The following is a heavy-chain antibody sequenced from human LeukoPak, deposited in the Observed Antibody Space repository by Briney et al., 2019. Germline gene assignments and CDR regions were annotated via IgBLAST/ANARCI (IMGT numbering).Heavy chain of an antibody. CDR1: GFTFSSYA. V-gene: IGHV3-23*01. CDR3: AKLGGHPLHNYYVGV. J-gene: IGHJ6*03. D-gene: IGHD3-16*01. Sequence: GGSLRLSCAASGFTFSSYAMSWFRQAPGKGLEWVSGILDSGYSTYYANSVKGRFTISRDNSNNTLYLQMNSLRAEDTAVYYCAKLGGHPLHNYYVGVWGKGTTVAVSS. CDR2: ILDSGYST.